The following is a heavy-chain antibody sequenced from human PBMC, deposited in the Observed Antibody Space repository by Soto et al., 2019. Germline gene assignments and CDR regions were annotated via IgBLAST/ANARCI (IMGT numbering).Heavy chain of an antibody. D-gene: IGHD1-1*01. V-gene: IGHV4-30-2*01. Sequence: LTCAVSGGSISSGGYSWSWTRQPPGKGLEWIGYIYHSESTYYNPSLKSRVTISVDRSKNQFSLKLSSVTAADTAVYYCARGWREFDYWGQGTLVTVSS. J-gene: IGHJ4*02. CDR1: GGSISSGGYS. CDR3: ARGWREFDY. CDR2: IYHSEST.